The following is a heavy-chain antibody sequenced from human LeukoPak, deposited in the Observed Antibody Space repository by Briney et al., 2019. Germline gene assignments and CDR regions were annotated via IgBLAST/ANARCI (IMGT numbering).Heavy chain of an antibody. CDR2: ISDSGGRT. D-gene: IGHD2-8*02. CDR1: GITLSNLG. CDR3: AKRGGVIRVILVGFHEDTYYFCS. V-gene: IGHV3-23*01. Sequence: GGSLRLSCAVSGITLSNLGMSWVRQAPGKGLEWVAGISDSGGRTKYADSVTGRFTISRDNPKNTLYLQMNSLRAEDTAVYCCAKRGGVIRVILVGFHEDTYYFCSWGQKALVT. J-gene: IGHJ4*02.